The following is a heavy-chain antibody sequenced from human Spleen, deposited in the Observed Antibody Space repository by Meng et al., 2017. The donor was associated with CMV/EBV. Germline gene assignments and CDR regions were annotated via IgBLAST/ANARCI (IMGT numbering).Heavy chain of an antibody. CDR2: IIPMLGTA. Sequence: SGGTFSSYAITWVRQAPGQGLEWIGGIIPMLGTANFAQNFQGRVTITTDKSTSTAYMELSSLRSEETAVYYCARNKVAGITYYFDYWGQGTLVTVSS. CDR1: GGTFSSYA. J-gene: IGHJ4*02. CDR3: ARNKVAGITYYFDY. V-gene: IGHV1-69*05. D-gene: IGHD6-19*01.